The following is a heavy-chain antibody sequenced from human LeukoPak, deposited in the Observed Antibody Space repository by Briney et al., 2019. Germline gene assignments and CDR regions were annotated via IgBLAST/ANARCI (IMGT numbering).Heavy chain of an antibody. Sequence: GGSQRLSCTVSGLFFGSNWMTWVRQAPGKGLEWVASIKPDGSATYYLDSVKGRFTISRDNTKNSLYLQMNSVRAEDTAVYYRARDRAYESFDLWGQGTMVTVSS. CDR1: GLFFGSNW. CDR2: IKPDGSAT. V-gene: IGHV3-7*03. CDR3: ARDRAYESFDL. D-gene: IGHD5-12*01. J-gene: IGHJ3*01.